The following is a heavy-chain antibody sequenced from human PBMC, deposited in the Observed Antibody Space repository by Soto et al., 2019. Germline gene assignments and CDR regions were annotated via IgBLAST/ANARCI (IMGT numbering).Heavy chain of an antibody. Sequence: SETLSLTCAVYGGSFSGYYWSWIRQPPGKGLEWIGEINHSGSTNYNPSLKSRVTISVDTSKNQFSLKLSSVTAADTAVYYCARLRIVGATGYHWGQGTLVTVSS. D-gene: IGHD1-26*01. CDR3: ARLRIVGATGYH. J-gene: IGHJ4*02. CDR2: INHSGST. V-gene: IGHV4-34*01. CDR1: GGSFSGYY.